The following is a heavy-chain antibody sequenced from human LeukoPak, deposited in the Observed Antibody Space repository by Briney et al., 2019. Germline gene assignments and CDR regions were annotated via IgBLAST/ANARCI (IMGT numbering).Heavy chain of an antibody. D-gene: IGHD2/OR15-2a*01. V-gene: IGHV4-59*01. J-gene: IGHJ3*02. Sequence: SETLSLTCTVSGGSISSYYWSWIRQPPGKGLEWIGYIYYSGSTNYNPSLKSRVTISVDTSKNQFSLKLSSVTAADTAVYYCARNNYFHAFDIWGQGTMVTVSS. CDR2: IYYSGST. CDR3: ARNNYFHAFDI. CDR1: GGSISSYY.